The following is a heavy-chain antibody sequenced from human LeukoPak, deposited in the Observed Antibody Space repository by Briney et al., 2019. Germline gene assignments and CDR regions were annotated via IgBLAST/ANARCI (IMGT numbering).Heavy chain of an antibody. CDR2: IKQDGSRK. D-gene: IGHD6-6*01. CDR3: ARIGYSSSSLDY. J-gene: IGHJ4*02. V-gene: IGHV3-7*01. CDR1: GFIFNNYW. Sequence: GGSLRLSCAASGFIFNNYWMTWVRQAPGKGLEWVANIKQDGSRKYYVDSVKGRFTISRDNARNSLFLQMNSLRAEDAAVYYCARIGYSSSSLDYWGQGTPLVTVSS.